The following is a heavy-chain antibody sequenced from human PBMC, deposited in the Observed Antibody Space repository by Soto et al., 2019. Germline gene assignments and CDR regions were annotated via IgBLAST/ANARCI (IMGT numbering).Heavy chain of an antibody. CDR2: ISPSTTYT. D-gene: IGHD1-1*01. CDR3: AGGNVNQQPWPL. Sequence: GGSLRLSCAASGFTFSTFYMSWIRQSPGRGLEWLSYISPSTTYTTYAGSVKGRFTISRDNAKNSLYLQMDNLRGEDTAIYYCAGGNVNQQPWPLWGQGTLVTVSS. CDR1: GFTFSTFY. J-gene: IGHJ4*02. V-gene: IGHV3-11*03.